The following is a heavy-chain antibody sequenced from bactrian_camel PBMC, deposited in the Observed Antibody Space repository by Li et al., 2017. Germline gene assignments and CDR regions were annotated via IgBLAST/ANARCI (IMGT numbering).Heavy chain of an antibody. CDR1: GFRFDEAE. D-gene: IGHD2*01. Sequence: VQLVESGGGSVQAGGSLRLSCAASGFRFDEAEMAWYRKAPGNECELVSSISSDGSVYYVDSVKGRFSISRDNAKSTVYLQMNSLKPDDTGMYNCKIGCAPFGGRWSDHWGQGTQVTVS. V-gene: IGHV3S63*01. CDR2: ISSDGSV. J-gene: IGHJ4*01. CDR3: KIGCAPFGGRWSDH.